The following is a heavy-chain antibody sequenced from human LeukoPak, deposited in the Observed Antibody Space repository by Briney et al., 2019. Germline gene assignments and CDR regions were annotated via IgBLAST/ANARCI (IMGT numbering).Heavy chain of an antibody. J-gene: IGHJ5*02. CDR2: INPNRGGT. V-gene: IGHV1-2*02. CDR3: ARGVATIVNWFDP. D-gene: IGHD5-12*01. Sequence: GASVKVSCKASGYTFTGYHLHWVRQAPGQGLESMGWINPNRGGTNHAQKFQGRVTMTRDTSISTAYMELSRLTSDDTAVYYCARGVATIVNWFDPWGQGTLVTVSS. CDR1: GYTFTGYH.